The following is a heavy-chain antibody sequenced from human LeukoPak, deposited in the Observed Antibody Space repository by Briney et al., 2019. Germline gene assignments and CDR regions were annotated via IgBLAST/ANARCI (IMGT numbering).Heavy chain of an antibody. D-gene: IGHD2-21*01. CDR1: GFTFSSYN. CDR3: ASRLAYCGGDCQDY. J-gene: IGHJ4*01. V-gene: IGHV3-21*01. CDR2: ISSSSSYI. Sequence: GGSLRLSCAASGFTFSSYNMNWVRQAPGKGLEWVSSISSSSSYIYYADSVKGRFTISRDNAKNSLYLQMNSLRAEDTAVYYCASRLAYCGGDCQDYWGQGTLVTVSS.